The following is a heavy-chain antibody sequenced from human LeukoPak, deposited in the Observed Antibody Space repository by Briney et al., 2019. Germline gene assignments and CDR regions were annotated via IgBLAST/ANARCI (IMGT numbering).Heavy chain of an antibody. CDR2: IIPIFGTA. Sequence: GSSVKVSCKASGGTFSSYAISWVRQAPGQGLEWMGGIIPIFGTANYAQKFQGRVTITADESTSTADMELSSLRSEDTAVYYCRLLWFGESNYYYMDVWGKGTTVTVSS. CDR1: GGTFSSYA. J-gene: IGHJ6*03. CDR3: RLLWFGESNYYYMDV. V-gene: IGHV1-69*01. D-gene: IGHD3-10*01.